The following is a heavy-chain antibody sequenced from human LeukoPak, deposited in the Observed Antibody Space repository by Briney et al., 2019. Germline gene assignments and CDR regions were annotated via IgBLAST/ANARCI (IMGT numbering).Heavy chain of an antibody. Sequence: SETLSLTCTVSGGSISSSSYYWGWIRQPPGKGLEWFGSIYYSGSTYYNPSLKSRVTISVDTSKNQFSLKLSSVTAADTAVYYCARGDYDFWSGYPYAFDIWGQGTMVTVSS. V-gene: IGHV4-39*01. CDR3: ARGDYDFWSGYPYAFDI. CDR1: GGSISSSSYY. CDR2: IYYSGST. D-gene: IGHD3-3*01. J-gene: IGHJ3*02.